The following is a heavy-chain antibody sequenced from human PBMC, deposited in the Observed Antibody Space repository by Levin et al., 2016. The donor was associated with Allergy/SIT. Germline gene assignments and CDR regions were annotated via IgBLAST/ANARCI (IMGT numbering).Heavy chain of an antibody. V-gene: IGHV1-18*01. CDR1: GYTFTSYG. J-gene: IGHJ4*02. CDR3: ARDFMLGKPGRKVVEGY. Sequence: ASVKVSCKASGYTFTSYGISWVRQAPGQGLEWMGWISAYNGNTNYAQKLQGRVTMTTDTSTSTAYMELRSLRSDDTAVYYCARDFMLGKPGRKVVEGYWGQGTLVTVSS. D-gene: IGHD3-22*01. CDR2: ISAYNGNT.